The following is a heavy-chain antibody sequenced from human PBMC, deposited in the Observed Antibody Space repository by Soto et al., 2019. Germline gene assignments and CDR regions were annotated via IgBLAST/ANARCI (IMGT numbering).Heavy chain of an antibody. CDR1: GFTFNIYG. V-gene: IGHV3-30*18. J-gene: IGHJ4*02. Sequence: GGSLRLSFGASGFTFNIYGMHWVRQAPDKGLEWVALISYDGSNQYYADSVKGRFTISRDNSKNTLFLQMNSLRADDTAVYYCAKDQASGQGSFDSWGQGTLVTVSS. CDR3: AKDQASGQGSFDS. CDR2: ISYDGSNQ.